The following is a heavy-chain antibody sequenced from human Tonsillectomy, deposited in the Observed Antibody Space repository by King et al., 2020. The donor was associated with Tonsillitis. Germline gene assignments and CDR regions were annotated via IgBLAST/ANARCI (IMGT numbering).Heavy chain of an antibody. J-gene: IGHJ2*01. V-gene: IGHV3-30*01. CDR1: GFTFSSYA. Sequence: VQLVESGGGVVQPGRSLRLSCAASGFTFSSYAMHWVRQAPGKGLEWVAVISLDGSNKYYADSVKGQFTISRDNSKNTLYLQMNSLRAEDTAVYYCARDPAETAKWYFDLWGRGTLVTVSS. CDR2: ISLDGSNK. D-gene: IGHD5-18*01. CDR3: ARDPAETAKWYFDL.